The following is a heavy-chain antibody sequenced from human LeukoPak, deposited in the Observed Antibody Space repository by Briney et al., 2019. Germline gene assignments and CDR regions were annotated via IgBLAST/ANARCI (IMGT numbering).Heavy chain of an antibody. CDR2: IKQDGSEK. D-gene: IGHD5-24*01. CDR1: GFTVTTKF. CDR3: ASLKMGAFDI. Sequence: GVSLRLSCAVSGFTVTTKFMSWVRQAPGKGLEWVANIKQDGSEKYYVDSVKGRFTISRDNAKNSLYLQMNSLRAEDTAVYYCASLKMGAFDIWGQGTMVTVSS. V-gene: IGHV3-7*01. J-gene: IGHJ3*02.